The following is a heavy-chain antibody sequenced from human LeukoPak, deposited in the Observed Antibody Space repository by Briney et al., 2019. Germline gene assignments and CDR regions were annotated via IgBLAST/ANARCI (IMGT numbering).Heavy chain of an antibody. CDR2: MYYSGST. CDR3: ARWAGRDFDSSGYLRD. J-gene: IGHJ4*02. V-gene: IGHV4-59*01. CDR1: GDSISNYY. Sequence: SETLSLTCTASGDSISNYYWIWIRQTPGKGLEWIVYMYYSGSTNYNPSLRSRVTVSVDTSKNQFSLKLNSVTAADTAVYYCARWAGRDFDSSGYLRDWGQGVLVTVSS. D-gene: IGHD3-22*01.